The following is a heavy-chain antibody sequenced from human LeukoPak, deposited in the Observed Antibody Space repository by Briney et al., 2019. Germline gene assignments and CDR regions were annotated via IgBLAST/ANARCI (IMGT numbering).Heavy chain of an antibody. CDR2: INPNSGGT. CDR1: GYTFTGYY. Sequence: ASVKVSCKASGYTFTGYYMHWVRQAPGQGLEWMGWINPNSGGTNYAQKFQGWVTMTRDTSISTAYMELSRLRSDDTAVYYCARGVLPAAMRGVGDAFDIWGQGTMVTVSS. D-gene: IGHD2-2*01. J-gene: IGHJ3*02. CDR3: ARGVLPAAMRGVGDAFDI. V-gene: IGHV1-2*04.